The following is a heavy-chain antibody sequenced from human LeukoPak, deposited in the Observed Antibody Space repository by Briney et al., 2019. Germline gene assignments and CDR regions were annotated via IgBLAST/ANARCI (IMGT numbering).Heavy chain of an antibody. CDR1: GGSISSSSYY. D-gene: IGHD4-23*01. V-gene: IGHV4-39*01. CDR3: ARQEVETSPFDY. J-gene: IGHJ4*02. CDR2: IYYSGST. Sequence: QPSETLSLTCTVSGGSISSSSYYWGWIRQPPGKGLEWIGSIYYSGSTYYNPSLKSRVTISVDTSKNQFSLKLSSVTAADTAVYYCARQEVETSPFDYWGQGTLVTVSS.